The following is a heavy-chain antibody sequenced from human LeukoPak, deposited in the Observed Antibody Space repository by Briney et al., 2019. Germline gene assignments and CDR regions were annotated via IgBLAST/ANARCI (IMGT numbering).Heavy chain of an antibody. CDR2: IYTSGST. D-gene: IGHD3-16*02. CDR1: GGSISSYY. V-gene: IGHV4-4*07. J-gene: IGHJ4*02. Sequence: PSETLSLTCTVSGGSISSYYWSWIRQPAGKGLEWIGRIYTSGSTNYNPSLRSRVAMSVDTSKNQFSLKLSSVTAADTAVYYCARDRDDYVWGSYRYYFDYWGQGTLVTVSS. CDR3: ARDRDDYVWGSYRYYFDY.